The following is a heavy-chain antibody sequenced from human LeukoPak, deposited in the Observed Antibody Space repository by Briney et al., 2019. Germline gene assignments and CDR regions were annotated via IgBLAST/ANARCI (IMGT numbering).Heavy chain of an antibody. V-gene: IGHV4-4*07. J-gene: IGHJ4*02. D-gene: IGHD3-10*01. Sequence: PSETLSLTCTVSGDSISSYFWSWIRQPAGKGLEWIGRIYTSGSTNYNPSPKSRVTMSVDTSKNHFSLKLSSVTAADTAVYYCARGGSALAVYWGQGTLVTVSS. CDR2: IYTSGST. CDR1: GDSISSYF. CDR3: ARGGSALAVY.